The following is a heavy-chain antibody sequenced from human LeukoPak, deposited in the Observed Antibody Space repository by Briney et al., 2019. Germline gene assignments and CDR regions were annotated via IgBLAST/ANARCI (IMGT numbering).Heavy chain of an antibody. CDR3: ARADTTGYPSFDF. Sequence: SETLSLTCTVSGGSVSSKTYYWGWIRQTPGKGLEWIGNVYYSGSTYKNPSLQSRVTIFIDTSKNQFSLILSSVAAADTAIYYCARADTTGYPSFDFWGQGTLVTVSS. CDR1: GGSVSSKTYY. J-gene: IGHJ4*02. CDR2: VYYSGST. V-gene: IGHV4-39*01. D-gene: IGHD3-22*01.